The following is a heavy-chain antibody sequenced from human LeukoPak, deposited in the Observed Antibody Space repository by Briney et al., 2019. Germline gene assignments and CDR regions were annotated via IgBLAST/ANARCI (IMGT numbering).Heavy chain of an antibody. CDR3: ARGPLSTYYDFWSGYLYYYYVMDV. CDR2: INDGNGKT. J-gene: IGHJ6*02. V-gene: IGHV1-3*01. Sequence: ASVKVSCKATGYTFTSYAMHWVRQAPGQRLEWMGWINDGNGKTKYSQKFQGRVTITRDTSAITAYMELSSLRSEDTAVYYCARGPLSTYYDFWSGYLYYYYVMDVWGQGTTVTVSS. D-gene: IGHD3-3*01. CDR1: GYTFTSYA.